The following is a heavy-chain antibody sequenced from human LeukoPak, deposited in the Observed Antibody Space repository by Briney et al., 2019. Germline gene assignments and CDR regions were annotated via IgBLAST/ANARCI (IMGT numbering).Heavy chain of an antibody. D-gene: IGHD6-19*01. CDR2: IIPILGIA. Sequence: GASVKVSCKASGGTFSSYAISWVRQAPGQGLEWMGRIIPILGIANYAQKFQGRVTITADKSTSTAYMELSSLRSEDTAVYYCARNSVQWLNPATGLRYYYGMDVWGQGTTVTVSS. J-gene: IGHJ6*02. CDR1: GGTFSSYA. CDR3: ARNSVQWLNPATGLRYYYGMDV. V-gene: IGHV1-69*04.